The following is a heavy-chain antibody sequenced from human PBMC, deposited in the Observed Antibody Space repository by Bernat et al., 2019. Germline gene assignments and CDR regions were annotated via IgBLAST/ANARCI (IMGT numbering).Heavy chain of an antibody. CDR2: TTSNGDRT. CDR3: VKRSLPVLWYTTDH. J-gene: IGHJ4*02. V-gene: IGHV3-23*02. CDR1: GFTFSNYA. Sequence: EVQLLQSGGGLVQPGGSLRVSCAASGFTFSNYAMSWARQAPGKGLEWVSVTTSNGDRTYNRDSLKGRFTISRDNSKNRLYLRMDGMRVEDTAVYYCVKRSLPVLWYTTDHWGQGTLVTVSS. D-gene: IGHD1-1*01.